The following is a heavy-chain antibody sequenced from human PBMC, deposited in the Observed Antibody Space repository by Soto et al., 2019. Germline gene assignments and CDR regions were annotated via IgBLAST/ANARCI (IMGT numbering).Heavy chain of an antibody. Sequence: SETLSLTCTVSGGSISSYYWSWIRRPPGKGLEWIGYIYYSGSTNYNPSLKSRVTISVDTSKNQFSLKLSSVTAADTAVYYCARVRGSLRYFDWLLNGEFDYWGQGTLVTVSS. CDR3: ARVRGSLRYFDWLLNGEFDY. CDR2: IYYSGST. J-gene: IGHJ4*02. D-gene: IGHD3-9*01. CDR1: GGSISSYY. V-gene: IGHV4-59*01.